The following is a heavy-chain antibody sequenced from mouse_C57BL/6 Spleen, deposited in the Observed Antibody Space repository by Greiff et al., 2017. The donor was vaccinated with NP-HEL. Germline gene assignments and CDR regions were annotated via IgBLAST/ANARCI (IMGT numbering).Heavy chain of an antibody. CDR2: IYPVSGST. Sequence: QVQLKQPGAELVNPGVSGKMDCKVFGCTVTRYCRPVGKQMRPPCLSFIFSIYPVSGSTNYNEKFKSKATLTVDTSSSTAYMQLSSLTSEDSAVYYCARGKGGYSRGSYFDYWGQGTTLTVSS. V-gene: IGHV1-55*01. CDR3: ARGKGGYSRGSYFDY. CDR1: GCTVTRYC. D-gene: IGHD2-2*01. J-gene: IGHJ2*01.